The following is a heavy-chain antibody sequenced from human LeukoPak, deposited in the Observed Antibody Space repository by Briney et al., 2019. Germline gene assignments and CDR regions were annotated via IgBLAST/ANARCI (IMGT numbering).Heavy chain of an antibody. J-gene: IGHJ4*02. V-gene: IGHV3-21*01. CDR3: ARDRGGSYSAIDY. Sequence: GGSLRLSCAASGFTFSSYSMNWVRQAPGKGLEWVSSISSSSSYIYYADSVKGRFTIPRDNAKNSLYLQMNSLRAEDTAVYYCARDRGGSYSAIDYWGQGTLVTVSS. D-gene: IGHD1-26*01. CDR2: ISSSSSYI. CDR1: GFTFSSYS.